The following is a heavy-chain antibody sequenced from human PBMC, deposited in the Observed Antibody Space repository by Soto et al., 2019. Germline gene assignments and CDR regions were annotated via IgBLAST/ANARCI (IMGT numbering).Heavy chain of an antibody. CDR2: INAGNGNT. Sequence: QGQLVQSGAEVKKPGASVKVSCKASGYTFTSYAMHWVRQAPGQRLEWMGWINAGNGNTKYSQKFQGRLTITRDTSASTAYMELSRLRSEDTAVYYCATAHGILTGYYTCDYWGQRTLVTVSS. CDR3: ATAHGILTGYYTCDY. J-gene: IGHJ4*02. CDR1: GYTFTSYA. D-gene: IGHD3-9*01. V-gene: IGHV1-3*01.